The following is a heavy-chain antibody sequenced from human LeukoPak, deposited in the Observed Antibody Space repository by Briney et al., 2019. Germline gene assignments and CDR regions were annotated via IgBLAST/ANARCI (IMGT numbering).Heavy chain of an antibody. J-gene: IGHJ6*03. CDR3: ARGDFCSATSCYLRPMDV. CDR2: IYHSGST. D-gene: IGHD2-2*01. V-gene: IGHV4-59*01. CDR1: GGSISDYY. Sequence: SEPLSLTCTVSGGSISDYYWSWLRQPPGKELEGIGYIYHSGSTTYKPSLKSRVTMSVDTSKNQFSLKLSSVTAADAAVYYCARGDFCSATSCYLRPMDVWGKGTTVTVSS.